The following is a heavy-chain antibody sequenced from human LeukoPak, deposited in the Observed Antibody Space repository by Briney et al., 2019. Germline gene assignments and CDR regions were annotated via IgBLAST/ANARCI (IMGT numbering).Heavy chain of an antibody. Sequence: GGSLRLSCAASGFIFRDHSMHRARQIPGKGLVWVSRINPDGSTNYADSVKGRFTISRDNAKNTLYLQMKSLRVDDSSLYFCVRALGGSDDYWGQEPWSPSPQ. CDR1: GFIFRDHS. CDR2: INPDGST. V-gene: IGHV3-74*01. D-gene: IGHD1-26*01. CDR3: VRALGGSDDY. J-gene: IGHJ4*01.